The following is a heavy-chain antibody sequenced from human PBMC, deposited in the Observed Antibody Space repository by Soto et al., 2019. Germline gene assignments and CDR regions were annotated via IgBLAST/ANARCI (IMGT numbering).Heavy chain of an antibody. CDR1: GFTFSSYS. Sequence: GGSLRLSCLVSGFTFSSYSMNWVRQAPGKGLEWVSYISSSSSTIYYADSVKGRFTISRDNAKKSLYLQMNSLRADDTAVYYCARDRGYGDYGDYWGQGTLVTVSS. CDR3: ARDRGYGDYGDY. V-gene: IGHV3-48*01. J-gene: IGHJ4*02. CDR2: ISSSSSTI. D-gene: IGHD4-17*01.